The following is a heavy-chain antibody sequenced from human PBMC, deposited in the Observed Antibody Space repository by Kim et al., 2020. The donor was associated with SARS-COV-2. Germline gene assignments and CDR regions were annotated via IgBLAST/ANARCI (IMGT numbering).Heavy chain of an antibody. D-gene: IGHD2-21*02. Sequence: SVKGRFTISRDNAKNSLYLQMNSLRAEDTAVYYCARVDVVVTAIQNYFDYWGQGTLVTVSS. J-gene: IGHJ4*02. CDR3: ARVDVVVTAIQNYFDY. V-gene: IGHV3-21*01.